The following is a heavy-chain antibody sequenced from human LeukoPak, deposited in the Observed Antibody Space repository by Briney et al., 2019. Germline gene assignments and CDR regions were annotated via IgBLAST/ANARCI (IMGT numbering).Heavy chain of an antibody. CDR3: ARLGSDSHFDY. Sequence: GESLKISCKGFGYRFTTYWIGWVRQVPGKGLEWMGINFPGDADTRYSPSFHGQVTFSADRSISTAYLQWSSLKASDTAMYYCARLGSDSHFDYRGKGTLVTVSS. V-gene: IGHV5-51*01. CDR2: NFPGDADT. J-gene: IGHJ4*02. CDR1: GYRFTTYW. D-gene: IGHD2-21*01.